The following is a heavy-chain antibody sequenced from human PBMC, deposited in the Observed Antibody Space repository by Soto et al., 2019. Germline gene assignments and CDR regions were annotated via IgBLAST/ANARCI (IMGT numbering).Heavy chain of an antibody. Sequence: GGSLRLSCAASGFTFDDYGMSWVRQAPGKGLEWVSGINWNGGSTGYADSVKGRFTIPRDNAKKSLYLQMNSLRAEDTALYHCARVAFPLAHRGSGSYLYYFDYWGQGTLVTVSS. CDR2: INWNGGST. J-gene: IGHJ4*02. V-gene: IGHV3-20*01. CDR3: ARVAFPLAHRGSGSYLYYFDY. D-gene: IGHD3-10*01. CDR1: GFTFDDYG.